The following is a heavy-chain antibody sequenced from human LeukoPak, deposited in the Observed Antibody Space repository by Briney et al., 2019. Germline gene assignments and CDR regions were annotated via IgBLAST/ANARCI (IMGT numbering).Heavy chain of an antibody. CDR3: ATDQRGGSGSY. CDR2: INSDGSST. CDR1: GFTFSSYW. V-gene: IGHV3-74*01. D-gene: IGHD3-10*01. Sequence: GGSLRLSCAASGFTFSSYWMHWVRQAPGKGLVWVSRINSDGSSTSYADSVKGRFTISRDNAKNTLYLQMNSLRSEDTAVYYCATDQRGGSGSYWGQGTLVTVSS. J-gene: IGHJ4*02.